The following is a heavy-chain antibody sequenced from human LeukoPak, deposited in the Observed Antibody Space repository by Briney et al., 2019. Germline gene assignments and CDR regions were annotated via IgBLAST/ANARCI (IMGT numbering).Heavy chain of an antibody. CDR3: AHSLITLNYFDY. D-gene: IGHD3-22*01. J-gene: IGHJ4*02. CDR2: IYWNDAK. CDR1: GFSLSTSGVG. V-gene: IGHV2-5*01. Sequence: SGPTLVNPTQTLTLTCTFSGFSLSTSGVGVGRIRQPPGKALEWLALIYWNDAKRYSPSLKSRLTITKDTSKNQVVLTMTNMDPVDTATYHCAHSLITLNYFDYWGQGTLGTVSS.